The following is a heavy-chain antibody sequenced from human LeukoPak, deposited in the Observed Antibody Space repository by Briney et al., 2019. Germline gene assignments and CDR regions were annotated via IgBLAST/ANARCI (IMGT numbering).Heavy chain of an antibody. D-gene: IGHD2-15*01. CDR1: GGSVSSGSHY. CDR2: IYNSGLS. CDR3: ARIESCSGGSCSYMAFDY. Sequence: SETLSLTCTVSGGSVSSGSHYWSWVRQPPGRGLEWIGYIYNSGLSNYSPSLKSRVTISKDTSKNQFSLKVSSVTAADTAVYYCARIESCSGGSCSYMAFDYWGQGTLATVSS. J-gene: IGHJ4*02. V-gene: IGHV4-61*01.